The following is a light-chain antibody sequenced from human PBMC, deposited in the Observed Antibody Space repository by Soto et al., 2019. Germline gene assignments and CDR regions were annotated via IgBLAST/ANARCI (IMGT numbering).Light chain of an antibody. CDR2: GAS. CDR3: QQYNSYDMWS. V-gene: IGKV1-5*01. Sequence: DIQMTQSPSTLSASVGDRVTITCRASQSISSCLAWYQQKPGKAPKLLIYGASSLESGVASRFSGRGSGKEFTLIISSLQPDDFATYYCQQYNSYDMWSFGQGTKVELK. CDR1: QSISSC. J-gene: IGKJ1*01.